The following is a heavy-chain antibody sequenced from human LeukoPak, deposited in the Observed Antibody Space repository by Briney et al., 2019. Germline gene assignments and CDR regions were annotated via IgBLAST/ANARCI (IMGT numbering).Heavy chain of an antibody. CDR3: ATCDSHGALTLDY. D-gene: IGHD4/OR15-4a*01. Sequence: SETLSLTCAVSGYSISSDYYWGWIRQPPGKGLEWIGSIYHSGSTYYNPSLKSRVTISVDTSKNQFSLKLSSVTAADTAVYYCATCDSHGALTLDYWGQGTLVTVSS. J-gene: IGHJ4*02. V-gene: IGHV4-38-2*01. CDR2: IYHSGST. CDR1: GYSISSDYY.